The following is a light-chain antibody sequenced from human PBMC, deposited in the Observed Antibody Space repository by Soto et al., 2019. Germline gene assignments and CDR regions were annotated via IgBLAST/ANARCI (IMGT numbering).Light chain of an antibody. J-gene: IGLJ2*01. CDR1: SSNIGSNT. Sequence: QSVLTQPPSASGTPGQRVTISCSGSSSNIGSNTVNWYQQLTGTAPKLLIYSNNHRPSGVTDRFSGSKSGTSASLAISGLQSEDEADYYCAAWDDSLNGLVFGGGTKLTVL. CDR3: AAWDDSLNGLV. V-gene: IGLV1-44*01. CDR2: SNN.